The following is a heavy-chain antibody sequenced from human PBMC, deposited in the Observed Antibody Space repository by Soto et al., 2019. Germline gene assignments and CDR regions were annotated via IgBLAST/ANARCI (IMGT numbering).Heavy chain of an antibody. CDR1: GGTFSSYA. CDR2: IIPIFGTA. V-gene: IGHV1-69*06. J-gene: IGHJ6*02. Sequence: QVQLVQSGAEVKKPGSSLKVSCKASGGTFSSYAISWLRQAPGQGLEWMGGIIPIFGTANYAQKFQGRVTITSDKSTGTAYMELSSLRSEDTAVYYCATNWGYCSSTSCYGEDYYYGMDVWGQGTTVTVSS. D-gene: IGHD2-2*01. CDR3: ATNWGYCSSTSCYGEDYYYGMDV.